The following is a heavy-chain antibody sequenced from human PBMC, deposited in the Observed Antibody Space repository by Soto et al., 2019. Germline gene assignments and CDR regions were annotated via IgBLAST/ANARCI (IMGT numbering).Heavy chain of an antibody. CDR1: GASISSFY. CDR3: ARDRGYLDYFWGTYRSRGYFEI. J-gene: IGHJ4*02. Sequence: PSETLSLTCNISGDSITVSGASISSFYWSWIRQSPARGLEWIGHMYYSGRTTYNPSLKSRVSIALDRAKNHLSLQVTSVTAADTAVYYCARDRGYLDYFWGTYRSRGYFEIGGQGTLVT. D-gene: IGHD3-16*02. CDR2: MYYSGRT. V-gene: IGHV4-59*01.